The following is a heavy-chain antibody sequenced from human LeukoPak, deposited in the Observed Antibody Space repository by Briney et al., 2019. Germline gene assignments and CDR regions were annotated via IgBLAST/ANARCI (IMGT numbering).Heavy chain of an antibody. CDR3: ASHCYDAFDI. V-gene: IGHV4-59*01. CDR1: GGSISSYY. J-gene: IGHJ3*02. D-gene: IGHD2-21*01. CDR2: IYYSGST. Sequence: SETLSLTCTVSGGSISSYYWSWIRQPPGKGLEWIGYIYYSGSTNYNPSLKSQVTISVDTSKNQFSLKLSSVTAADTAVYYCASHCYDAFDIWGQGTMVTVSS.